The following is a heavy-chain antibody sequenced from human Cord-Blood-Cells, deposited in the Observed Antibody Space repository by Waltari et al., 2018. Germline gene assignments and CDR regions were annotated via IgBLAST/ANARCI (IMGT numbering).Heavy chain of an antibody. CDR3: ARDTGPQTGVYWYFDL. CDR1: GDSVSSNSAA. CDR2: TYYRSNGYN. D-gene: IGHD7-27*01. Sequence: QVQLQQSGPGLVKPSQTLSLTCAISGDSVSSNSAAWNWIRQSPSRGLEWLGRTYYRSNGYNDYAVSVKSRITINPDTSKNQFSLHLNSVTPEDTAVYYCARDTGPQTGVYWYFDLWGRGTLVTVSS. V-gene: IGHV6-1*01. J-gene: IGHJ2*01.